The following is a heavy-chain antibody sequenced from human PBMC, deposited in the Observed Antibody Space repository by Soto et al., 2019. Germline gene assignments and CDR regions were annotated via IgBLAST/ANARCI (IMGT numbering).Heavy chain of an antibody. CDR2: ISDNGGRT. Sequence: GGSLRLSCAASGFTFSTYAMTWVRQAPGKGLESVSGISDNGGRTYYADSVKGRFTISRDNSKNTLYLQMNSLRAEDTAVYYCARDLSGDYGALDTWGQGAMVTVSS. CDR3: ARDLSGDYGALDT. D-gene: IGHD4-17*01. J-gene: IGHJ3*02. CDR1: GFTFSTYA. V-gene: IGHV3-23*01.